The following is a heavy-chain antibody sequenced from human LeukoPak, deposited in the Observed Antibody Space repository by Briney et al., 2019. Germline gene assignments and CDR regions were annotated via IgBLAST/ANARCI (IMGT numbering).Heavy chain of an antibody. J-gene: IGHJ4*02. CDR2: IESKIDGGRT. CDR3: TTVSPYGDYLYYFDF. V-gene: IGHV3-15*04. CDR1: GITLSNAW. D-gene: IGHD4-17*01. Sequence: PGGSLRLSCVASGITLSNAWMTWVRQAPGKGLEWVGRIESKIDGGRTDYAAAVKGRFTISRDDSKSILFLHMNGLNTEDTAVYYCTTVSPYGDYLYYFDFWGLGTLVTVSS.